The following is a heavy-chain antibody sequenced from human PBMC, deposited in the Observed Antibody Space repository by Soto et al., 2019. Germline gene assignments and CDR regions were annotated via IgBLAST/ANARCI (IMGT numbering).Heavy chain of an antibody. V-gene: IGHV3-23*01. CDR3: AKDGGSSWYPTTPCPARADY. J-gene: IGHJ4*02. Sequence: EVQLLESGGGLVQPGGSLRLSCAASGFTFSSYAMSWVRQAPGKGLEWVSAISGSGGSTYYADSVKGRFTISRDNSKNTLYLQMNSLRAEDTAVYYCAKDGGSSWYPTTPCPARADYWGQGTLVTVSS. CDR1: GFTFSSYA. CDR2: ISGSGGST. D-gene: IGHD6-13*01.